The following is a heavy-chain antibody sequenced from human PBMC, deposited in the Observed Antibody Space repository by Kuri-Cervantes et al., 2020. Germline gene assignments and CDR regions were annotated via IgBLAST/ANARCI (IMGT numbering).Heavy chain of an antibody. J-gene: IGHJ6*04. CDR1: GFTFSSYA. CDR2: ISGSGGST. CDR3: STIGGIIWSAFTDV. V-gene: IGHV3-23*01. Sequence: GGSLRLSCAASGFTFSSYAMSWVRQAPGKGLEWVSAISGSGGSTYYADSVKGRFTISRDNSKNTLYLQMNSLRTGDTGLYYCSTIGGIIWSAFTDVWGKGTTVTVSS. D-gene: IGHD3-3*01.